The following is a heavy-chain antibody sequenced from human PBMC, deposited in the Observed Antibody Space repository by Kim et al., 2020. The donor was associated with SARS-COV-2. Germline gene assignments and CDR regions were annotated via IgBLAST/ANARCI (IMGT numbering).Heavy chain of an antibody. D-gene: IGHD6-6*01. Sequence: GGSLRLSCAASGFTFSSYSMNWVRQAPGKGLEWVSSISSSSSYIYYADSVKGRFTISRDNAKNSLYLQMNSLRAEDTAVYYCARDLAAHRTAFDYWGQGTLVTVSS. V-gene: IGHV3-21*01. CDR1: GFTFSSYS. CDR3: ARDLAAHRTAFDY. CDR2: ISSSSSYI. J-gene: IGHJ4*02.